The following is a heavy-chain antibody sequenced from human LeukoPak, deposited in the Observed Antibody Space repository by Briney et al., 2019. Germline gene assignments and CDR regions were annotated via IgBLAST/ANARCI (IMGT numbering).Heavy chain of an antibody. J-gene: IGHJ5*02. Sequence: PSETLSLACAVYGGSFSGYYWSWIRQPPGKGLEWIGEINHSGSTNYNPSLKSRVTISVDTSKNQFSLKLSSVTAADTAVYYCASGAAAGTGGWFDPWGQGTLVTVSS. CDR3: ASGAAAGTGGWFDP. V-gene: IGHV4-34*01. CDR2: INHSGST. CDR1: GGSFSGYY. D-gene: IGHD6-13*01.